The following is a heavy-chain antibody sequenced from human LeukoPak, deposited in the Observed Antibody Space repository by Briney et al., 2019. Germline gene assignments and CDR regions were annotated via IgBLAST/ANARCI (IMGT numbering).Heavy chain of an antibody. CDR2: INHSGST. Sequence: SETLSLTCAVYGGSFSGYYWSWIRQPPGKGLEWIGEINHSGSTNYNPSLKSRVTISVDTSKNQFSLKLSSVTAADTAVYYCARTISGRIVGATQYYFDYWGQGTLVTVSS. CDR1: GGSFSGYY. V-gene: IGHV4-34*01. CDR3: ARTISGRIVGATQYYFDY. D-gene: IGHD1-26*01. J-gene: IGHJ4*02.